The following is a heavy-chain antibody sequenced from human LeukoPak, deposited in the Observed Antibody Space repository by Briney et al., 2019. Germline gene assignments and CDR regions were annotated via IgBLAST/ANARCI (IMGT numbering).Heavy chain of an antibody. D-gene: IGHD2-15*01. CDR1: GGSISSSSYY. J-gene: IGHJ5*02. Sequence: SETLSLTCTVSGGSISSSSYYWGWIRQPPGKGLEWIGSIYYSGSTYYNPSLKSRVTISVDTSKNQFSLKLSSVTAADTAVYYCARKRRISICSGGSCYSSLWFDPWGQGTLVTVSS. V-gene: IGHV4-39*07. CDR3: ARKRRISICSGGSCYSSLWFDP. CDR2: IYYSGST.